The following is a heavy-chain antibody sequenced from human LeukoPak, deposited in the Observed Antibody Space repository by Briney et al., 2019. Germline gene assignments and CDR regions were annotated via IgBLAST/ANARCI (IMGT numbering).Heavy chain of an antibody. D-gene: IGHD6-13*01. CDR1: GFIFSNYA. CDR2: ISYDGSNK. J-gene: IGHJ5*02. V-gene: IGHV3-30-3*01. CDR3: ARDLDSSSWYILWFDP. Sequence: GGSLRLSCAASGFIFSNYAMHWVRQAPGKGLEWVAVISYDGSNKYYADSVKGRFTISRDNSKNTLFLQMNSLRTEDTAVYYCARDLDSSSWYILWFDPWGQRTLVTVSS.